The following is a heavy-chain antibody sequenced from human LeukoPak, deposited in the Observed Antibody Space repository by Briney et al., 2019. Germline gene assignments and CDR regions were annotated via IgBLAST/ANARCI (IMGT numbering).Heavy chain of an antibody. CDR2: IYTSGST. CDR1: GGSISSGSYY. Sequence: SETLSLTCTVSGGSISSGSYYWSWIRQPAGKGLEWIGRIYTSGSTNYNPSLKSRVTISVDTSKNQFSLKLSSVTAADTAVYYCARERDCGGDCYSLDYWGQGTLVTVSS. V-gene: IGHV4-61*02. J-gene: IGHJ4*02. D-gene: IGHD2-21*01. CDR3: ARERDCGGDCYSLDY.